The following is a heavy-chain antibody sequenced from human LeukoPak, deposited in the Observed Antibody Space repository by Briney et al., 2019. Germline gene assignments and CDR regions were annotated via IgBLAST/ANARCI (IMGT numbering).Heavy chain of an antibody. Sequence: PGGSLRLSCAASGFTFTSFWMSWVRQAPGKGLEWVANIKEDGSEKHYVDSVKGRFTISRDNAKNSLYLQVNSLRAEDTAVYYCARDLHMGYRDGYNWLGIFDYWGQGTLVTGSS. V-gene: IGHV3-7*04. CDR2: IKEDGSEK. CDR3: ARDLHMGYRDGYNWLGIFDY. CDR1: GFTFTSFW. D-gene: IGHD5-24*01. J-gene: IGHJ4*02.